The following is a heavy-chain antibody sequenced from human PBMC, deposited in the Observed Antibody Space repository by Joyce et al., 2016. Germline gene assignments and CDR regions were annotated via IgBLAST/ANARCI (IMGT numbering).Heavy chain of an antibody. CDR3: VRQVVGDKDY. Sequence: EVQLVQSGAELKKPGESLKISFEASGYYFISYWFGWVRQMPGTGLEWMGIIYPGGSNPRYGPSFEVQVTISADKSINTAYLEWSSLKASDTAIYYCVRQVVGDKDYWGQETLVTVSS. J-gene: IGHJ4*02. D-gene: IGHD1-26*01. V-gene: IGHV5-51*01. CDR1: GYYFISYW. CDR2: IYPGGSNP.